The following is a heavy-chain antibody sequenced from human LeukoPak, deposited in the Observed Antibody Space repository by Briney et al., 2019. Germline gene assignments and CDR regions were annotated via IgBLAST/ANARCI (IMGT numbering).Heavy chain of an antibody. Sequence: ASVKVSCKPSEYTFTGNYVHWVRQAPGQGLEWMGWINPNSGGTNYAQKFQGRVTMTSDTSIGTVYMELSRLKSDDTAVYYCATELVARGPAFDMWGQGTMVTVAS. CDR1: EYTFTGNY. CDR3: ATELVARGPAFDM. D-gene: IGHD2-8*02. V-gene: IGHV1-2*02. J-gene: IGHJ3*02. CDR2: INPNSGGT.